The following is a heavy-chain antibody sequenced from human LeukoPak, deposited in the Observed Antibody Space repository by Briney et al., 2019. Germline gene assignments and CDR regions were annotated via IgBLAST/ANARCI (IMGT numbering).Heavy chain of an antibody. D-gene: IGHD4-17*01. J-gene: IGHJ2*01. CDR2: IYYSGST. Sequence: SETLSLTCTVSGGSISSYYWSWIRQPPGKGLEWIGYIYYSGSTNYNPSLKSRVTISVDTSKHQFSLKLSSVTAADTAVYYCARGEMTTVTPDWYFDLWGRGTLVTVSS. V-gene: IGHV4-59*01. CDR3: ARGEMTTVTPDWYFDL. CDR1: GGSISSYY.